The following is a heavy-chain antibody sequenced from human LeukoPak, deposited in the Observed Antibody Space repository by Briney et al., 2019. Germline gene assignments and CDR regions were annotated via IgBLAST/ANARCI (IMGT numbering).Heavy chain of an antibody. Sequence: GSLRLSCAASGFTFSNAWMSWVRQAPGKGLEWVGRPKSKTTGGTKDYAAPVKGRLNISRDDSKNTLYLQMNSLKTEDTAVYYCTTRLTVTFGGVIVFDYWGQGTLVTVSS. CDR1: GFTFSNAW. CDR3: TTRLTVTFGGVIVFDY. D-gene: IGHD3-16*02. CDR2: PKSKTTGGTK. V-gene: IGHV3-15*01. J-gene: IGHJ4*02.